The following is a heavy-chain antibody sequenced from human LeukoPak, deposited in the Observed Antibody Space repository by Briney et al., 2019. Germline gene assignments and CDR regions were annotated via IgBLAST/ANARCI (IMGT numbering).Heavy chain of an antibody. CDR3: AKAKGLYYYDSSGYYFDY. CDR1: GFTFDDYA. V-gene: IGHV3-9*03. CDR2: ISWNSGSI. D-gene: IGHD3-22*01. J-gene: IGHJ4*02. Sequence: PGGSLRLSCAASGFTFDDYAMHWVRQAPGKGLEWVSGISWNSGSIGYADSVKGRFTISRDNAKNSLYLQMNSLRAEDMALYYCAKAKGLYYYDSSGYYFDYWGQGTLVTVSS.